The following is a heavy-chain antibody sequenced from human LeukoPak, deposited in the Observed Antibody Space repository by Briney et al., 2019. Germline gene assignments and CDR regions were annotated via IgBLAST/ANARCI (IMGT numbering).Heavy chain of an antibody. CDR1: GFTVSSNY. CDR3: AGGPRWLAFDY. D-gene: IGHD6-19*01. J-gene: IGHJ4*02. V-gene: IGHV3-53*01. Sequence: GGSLRLSCAASGFTVSSNYMAWVRQAPGKGLEWVSVIYNGVNTNYADSVKGRFTISRDNSRNTLYLQMNSLRAEDTAVYYCAGGPRWLAFDYWGQGTLVTVSS. CDR2: IYNGVNT.